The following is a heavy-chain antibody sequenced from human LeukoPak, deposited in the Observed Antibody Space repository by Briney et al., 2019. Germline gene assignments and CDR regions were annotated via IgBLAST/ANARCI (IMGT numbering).Heavy chain of an antibody. CDR2: ISSSSSYI. Sequence: GGSMSLSCAASGFTFGSYSMNWVRQAPGKGLEWVSSISSSSSYIYYADSVKGRFTISRDNAKNSLYLQMNSLRAEDTAVYYCARGAGQRDYWGQGTLVTVSS. J-gene: IGHJ4*02. CDR1: GFTFGSYS. CDR3: ARGAGQRDY. V-gene: IGHV3-21*01.